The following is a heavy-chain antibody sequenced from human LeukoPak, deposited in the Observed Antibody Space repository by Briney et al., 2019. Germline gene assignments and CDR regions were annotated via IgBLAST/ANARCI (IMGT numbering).Heavy chain of an antibody. Sequence: QPGGSLRLSCAASGFTFSSYGMHWVRQAPGKGLEWVAVISYDGSNKYYADSVKGRFTISRDNSKNTLYLQMNSLRTEDTAVYYCAKDPHEYYYDSSGYSDYWGQGTLVTVSS. D-gene: IGHD3-22*01. CDR3: AKDPHEYYYDSSGYSDY. J-gene: IGHJ4*02. V-gene: IGHV3-30*18. CDR2: ISYDGSNK. CDR1: GFTFSSYG.